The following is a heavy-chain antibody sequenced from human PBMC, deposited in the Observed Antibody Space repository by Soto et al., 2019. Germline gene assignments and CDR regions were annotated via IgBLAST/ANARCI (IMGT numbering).Heavy chain of an antibody. CDR2: IYYSGST. Sequence: SETLSLTCTVSGGSISSSSYYWGWIRQPPGKGLEWIGSIYYSGSTYYNPSLKSRVTISVDTSKNQFSLKLSSVTAADTAVYYCARQYGDYVSYFDYWGQGTLVTVSS. CDR1: GGSISSSSYY. D-gene: IGHD4-17*01. J-gene: IGHJ4*02. CDR3: ARQYGDYVSYFDY. V-gene: IGHV4-39*01.